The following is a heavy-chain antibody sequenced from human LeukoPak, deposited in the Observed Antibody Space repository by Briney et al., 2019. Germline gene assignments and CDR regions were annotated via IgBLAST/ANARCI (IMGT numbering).Heavy chain of an antibody. J-gene: IGHJ6*04. V-gene: IGHV4-4*07. D-gene: IGHD2/OR15-2a*01. CDR2: IQNSGST. CDR1: GGSISTYY. Sequence: PSETLSLTCTVSGGSISTYYWSWIRKAAGKGLEWIGRIQNSGSTNYNPSLKSRVSMSVDPSRNLFSRNLSSVTPADTAVYFCGRDNTRWVDYCHALWGKGTTVTVSS. CDR3: GRDNTRWVDYCHAL.